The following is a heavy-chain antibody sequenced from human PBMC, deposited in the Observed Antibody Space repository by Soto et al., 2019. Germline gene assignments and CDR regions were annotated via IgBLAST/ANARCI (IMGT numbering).Heavy chain of an antibody. CDR3: ARAVVCRSGGSCYSPFDY. Sequence: SVKVSCKASGGTFSSYAISWVRQAPGQGLEWMGGIIPIFGTANYAQKFQGRVTITADESTSTAYMELSSLRSEDTAVYYCARAVVCRSGGSCYSPFDYWGQGTLVTVSS. D-gene: IGHD2-15*01. V-gene: IGHV1-69*13. J-gene: IGHJ4*02. CDR2: IIPIFGTA. CDR1: GGTFSSYA.